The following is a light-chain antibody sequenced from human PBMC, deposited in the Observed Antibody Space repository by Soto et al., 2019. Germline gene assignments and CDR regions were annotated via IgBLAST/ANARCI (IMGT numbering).Light chain of an antibody. Sequence: DIQITQSPSTLSASVVDGVTVTFRASQTIGSWLAWYQQKPGRAPKLLIFDASSLESGVPSRFSGNGSGTEFTLTISGLQPDDFASYYCQKYNSYSGMFGQGTKVDIK. CDR2: DAS. CDR3: QKYNSYSGM. V-gene: IGKV1-5*01. CDR1: QTIGSW. J-gene: IGKJ1*01.